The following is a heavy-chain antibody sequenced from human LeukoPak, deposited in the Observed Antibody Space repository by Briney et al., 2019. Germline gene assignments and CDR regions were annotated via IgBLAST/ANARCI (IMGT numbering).Heavy chain of an antibody. Sequence: PGGSLRLSCAASGFTFSSYGMHWVRQAPGKGLEWVAFIRYDGSNKYYADSVKGRFTISRDNSKNTLYLQMNSLRAEDTAVYYCAKGIDSSAFFDYWGQGTLVTVSS. CDR3: AKGIDSSAFFDY. J-gene: IGHJ4*02. D-gene: IGHD2-15*01. V-gene: IGHV3-30*02. CDR2: IRYDGSNK. CDR1: GFTFSSYG.